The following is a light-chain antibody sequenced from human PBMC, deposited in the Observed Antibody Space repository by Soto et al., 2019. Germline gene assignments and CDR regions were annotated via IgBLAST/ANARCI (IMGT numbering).Light chain of an antibody. V-gene: IGKV3-20*01. J-gene: IGKJ2*01. CDR2: GAS. CDR3: QQYGSTQYT. Sequence: EIVLTQSPGTLSLSPGERATLSCRASQSVNNNYLAWYQQKPGQAPRLLIYGASSRATGIPDRFSGSGSGTDFTLTISSLEAEEFAVYYCQQYGSTQYTFGEGTKLEIK. CDR1: QSVNNNY.